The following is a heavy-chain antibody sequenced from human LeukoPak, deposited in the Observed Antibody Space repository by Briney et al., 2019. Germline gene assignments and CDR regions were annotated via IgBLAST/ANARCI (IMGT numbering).Heavy chain of an antibody. CDR3: AKDGYGGNFNNWFDP. CDR2: IGGSGGST. Sequence: PPGGSLRLSCAASGFTFSSYAMSWVRQAPGKGLEWVSAIGGSGGSTYYADSVKGRFTISRDNSKNTLYLQMNSLRAEDTAVYYCAKDGYGGNFNNWFDPWGQGTLVTVSS. V-gene: IGHV3-23*01. J-gene: IGHJ5*02. CDR1: GFTFSSYA. D-gene: IGHD4-23*01.